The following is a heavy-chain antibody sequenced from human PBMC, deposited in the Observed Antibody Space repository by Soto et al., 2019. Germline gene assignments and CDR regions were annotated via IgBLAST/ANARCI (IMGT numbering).Heavy chain of an antibody. J-gene: IGHJ4*02. V-gene: IGHV3-48*01. Sequence: EVQLVESGGGLVQSGGSLRLSCAASGFTFSSYGMNWVRQAPGKGLEWLSYISRHSDPIYYADSVRGRFTVSRDNAMNSLYLQMNALRAEDTAVYYCARVFYGSGNYYFDYWGQGTLVTVSS. D-gene: IGHD3-10*01. CDR2: ISRHSDPI. CDR1: GFTFSSYG. CDR3: ARVFYGSGNYYFDY.